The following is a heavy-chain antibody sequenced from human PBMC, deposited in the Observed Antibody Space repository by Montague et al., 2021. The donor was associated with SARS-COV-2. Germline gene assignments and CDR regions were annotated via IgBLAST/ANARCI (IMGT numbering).Heavy chain of an antibody. CDR2: IYNTGRT. Sequence: SETLSLTCTVSGGSVTSGDYYWTWIWQPSGKGLEWIGYIYNTGRTNYNPSLKSRVTISMDTSKNQFSLKVDSVSAADTAVYYCATEMPAYDVFDIWGQGTMVTVSS. D-gene: IGHD2-2*01. CDR3: ATEMPAYDVFDI. V-gene: IGHV4-61*08. J-gene: IGHJ3*02. CDR1: GGSVTSGDYY.